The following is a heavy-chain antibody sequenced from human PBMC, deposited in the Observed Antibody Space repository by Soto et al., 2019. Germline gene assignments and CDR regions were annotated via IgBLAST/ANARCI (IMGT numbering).Heavy chain of an antibody. D-gene: IGHD2-21*02. CDR2: ISTDGGSR. J-gene: IGHJ4*02. V-gene: IGHV3-74*01. CDR1: GFTFNWYW. CDR3: ARSKTARWGPPDF. Sequence: GRSLRLSCAASGFTFNWYWMHWVRQAPGQGLVWVSRISTDGGSRIYADSVRGRFTISRDNSRNTLFLQMQSLRADDTGVYFCARSKTARWGPPDFWGQGTLVTVSS.